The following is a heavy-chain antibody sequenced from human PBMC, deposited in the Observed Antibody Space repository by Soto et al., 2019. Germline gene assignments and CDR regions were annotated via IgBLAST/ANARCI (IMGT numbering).Heavy chain of an antibody. CDR2: IWYDGSNK. CDR1: GFTFSSYG. J-gene: IGHJ6*04. CDR3: ARGLLGYCSSTSCYLDV. D-gene: IGHD2-2*01. Sequence: QVQLVESGGGVVQPGRSLRLSCAASGFTFSSYGMHWVRQAPGKGLEWVAVIWYDGSNKYYADSVKGRFTISRDNSKNSPYLQMKCLRAEDTAVYYCARGLLGYCSSTSCYLDVWGKWTTVTVSS. V-gene: IGHV3-33*01.